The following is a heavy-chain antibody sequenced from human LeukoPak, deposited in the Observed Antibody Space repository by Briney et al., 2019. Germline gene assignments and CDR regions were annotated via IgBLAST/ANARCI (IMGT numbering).Heavy chain of an antibody. CDR1: GFTFSSYG. V-gene: IGHV3-23*01. D-gene: IGHD3-10*01. Sequence: GGTLRLSCAASGFTFSSYGMSWVRQAPGKGLEWVSGISGSGGSTYYADSVKGRFTISRDNYKNTLYLQMNSLRAEDTAVYYRAKAYPRDYYGSGSLFDYWGQGTMVTVSS. J-gene: IGHJ4*02. CDR3: AKAYPRDYYGSGSLFDY. CDR2: ISGSGGST.